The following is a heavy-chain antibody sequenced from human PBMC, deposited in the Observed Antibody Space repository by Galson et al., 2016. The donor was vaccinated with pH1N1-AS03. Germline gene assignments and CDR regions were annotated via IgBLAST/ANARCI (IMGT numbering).Heavy chain of an antibody. J-gene: IGHJ4*02. CDR1: GFTFSSYG. V-gene: IGHV3-30*19. CDR2: LPYDGSNK. CDR3: AKDKDSYYGPDY. D-gene: IGHD1-26*01. Sequence: SLRLSCAASGFTFSSYGMHWVRQAPGKGLEWLSLLPYDGSNKFYADSVKGRFTISRDNSKNTLYLQMNSLRAEDTAVYYCAKDKDSYYGPDYWGQGTRITVPP.